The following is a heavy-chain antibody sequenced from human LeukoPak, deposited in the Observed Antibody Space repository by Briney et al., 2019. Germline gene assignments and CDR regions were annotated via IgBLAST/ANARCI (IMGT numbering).Heavy chain of an antibody. CDR3: ARDLVEMATIVGGRLDY. CDR2: ISSSSDYI. D-gene: IGHD5-24*01. J-gene: IGHJ4*02. Sequence: GGSLRLSCAASGFTFSSYSMNWVRQAPGKGLEWVSSISSSSDYIYYADSVKGRFTISRDNAKNSLYLQMNSLRAEDTAVYYCARDLVEMATIVGGRLDYWGQGILVTVSS. V-gene: IGHV3-21*01. CDR1: GFTFSSYS.